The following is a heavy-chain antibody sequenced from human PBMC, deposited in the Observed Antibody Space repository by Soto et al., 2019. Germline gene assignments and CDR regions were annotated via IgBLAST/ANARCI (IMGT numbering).Heavy chain of an antibody. Sequence: ASVKVSCKASGYTFTSYDINWVRQATGQGLEWMGWMNPNSGNTGYAQKFQGRVTMTRNTSISTAYMELSSLRSEDTAVYYCATSYSSSGWYYFDYWGQGTLVTVSS. V-gene: IGHV1-8*01. CDR3: ATSYSSSGWYYFDY. CDR1: GYTFTSYD. CDR2: MNPNSGNT. D-gene: IGHD6-19*01. J-gene: IGHJ4*02.